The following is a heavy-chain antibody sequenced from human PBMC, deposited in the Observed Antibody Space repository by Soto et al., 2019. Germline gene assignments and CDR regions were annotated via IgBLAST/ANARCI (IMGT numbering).Heavy chain of an antibody. CDR1: GYTFTSYG. J-gene: IGHJ4*02. CDR2: ISAYNGNT. CDR3: ARGTLVATIAVVRWDPEYYFDY. V-gene: IGHV1-18*01. Sequence: ASVKVSCKASGYTFTSYGISWVRQAPGQGLEWMGWISAYNGNTNYAQKLQGRVTMTTDTSTSTAYMELRSLRSDDTAVYYCARGTLVATIAVVRWDPEYYFDYWGQGTLVTVSS. D-gene: IGHD5-12*01.